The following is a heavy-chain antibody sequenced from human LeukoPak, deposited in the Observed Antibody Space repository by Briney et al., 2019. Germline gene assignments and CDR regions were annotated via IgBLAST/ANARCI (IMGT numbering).Heavy chain of an antibody. D-gene: IGHD6-19*01. V-gene: IGHV1-69*13. CDR3: ARVPEAVAGTIGAY. J-gene: IGHJ4*02. CDR1: GGTFSSYA. CDR2: SIPIFGTA. Sequence: GASVKVSCKASGGTFSSYAICWVRQAPGQGLEWMGGSIPIFGTANYAQTFQGRVTITADESTSTAYMELSSLRSEDTAVYYCARVPEAVAGTIGAYWGQGTLVTVSS.